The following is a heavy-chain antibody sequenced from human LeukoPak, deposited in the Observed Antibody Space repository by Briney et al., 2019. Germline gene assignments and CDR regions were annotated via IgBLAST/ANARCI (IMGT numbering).Heavy chain of an antibody. CDR3: ATTTVVTPALDY. V-gene: IGHV3-66*01. D-gene: IGHD4-23*01. CDR2: IYSGGST. CDR1: GFTVGSNY. Sequence: PGGSLRLSCAASGFTVGSNYMSWVRQAPGKGLEWVSVIYSGGSTYYADSVKGRFTISRDNSKNTLYLQMNSLRAEDTAVYYCATTTVVTPALDYWGQGTLVTVSS. J-gene: IGHJ4*02.